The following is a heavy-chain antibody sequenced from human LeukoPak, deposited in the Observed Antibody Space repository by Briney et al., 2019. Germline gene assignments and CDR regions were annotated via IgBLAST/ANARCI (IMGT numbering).Heavy chain of an antibody. CDR1: GYNFASYT. J-gene: IGHJ4*02. D-gene: IGHD3-10*01. CDR3: ARSSSGTYHY. Sequence: ASVTVSCKTSGYNFASYTMHWLRQAPGQSPEWMGLINGDNGNTKYSEKFQGRVTFTRDTSASSAYMELSRLRSEDTAVYYCARSSSGTYHYWGQGTLVTVSS. CDR2: INGDNGNT. V-gene: IGHV1-3*01.